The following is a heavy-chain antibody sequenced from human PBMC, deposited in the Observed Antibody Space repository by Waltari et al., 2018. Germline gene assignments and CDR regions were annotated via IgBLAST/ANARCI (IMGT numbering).Heavy chain of an antibody. CDR1: GGSFGGYG. J-gene: IGHJ6*03. Sequence: VQLVQSGGEVKTPGSSVMVSCKASGGSFGGYGISWVRQAPGQGLEWMGVIIPMFGIPDFSQKFQDRLTITADESTNTAYMELSSLTSEDTAIYYCARHELGISQYYYNMYVWGQGTTVTISS. V-gene: IGHV1-69*12. CDR3: ARHELGISQYYYNMYV. CDR2: IIPMFGIP. D-gene: IGHD7-27*01.